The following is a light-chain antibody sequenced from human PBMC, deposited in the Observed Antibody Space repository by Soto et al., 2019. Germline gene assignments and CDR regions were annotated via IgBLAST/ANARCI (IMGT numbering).Light chain of an antibody. Sequence: EIVLTQSPATLSLSPGERATLSCRASQDINTYLAWYQQKPGQAPRLLIYDASSRATGIPDRFSGSGSGTDFTLTISRLEPEDFAVYYCQQYGSSPRTFGQGTKVEIK. V-gene: IGKV3-20*01. CDR3: QQYGSSPRT. J-gene: IGKJ1*01. CDR2: DAS. CDR1: QDINTY.